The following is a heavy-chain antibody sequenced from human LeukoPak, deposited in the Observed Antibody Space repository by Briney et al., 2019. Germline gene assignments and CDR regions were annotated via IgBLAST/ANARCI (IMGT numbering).Heavy chain of an antibody. CDR2: IYHSGST. CDR1: GGSISSYY. CDR3: ARAFSLITIFGVVIPDAFDI. D-gene: IGHD3-3*01. V-gene: IGHV4-38-2*02. Sequence: PSETLSLTCTVSGGSISSYYWSWIRQPPGKGLEWIGSIYHSGSTYYNPSLKSRVTISVDTSKNQFSLKLSSVTAADTAVYYCARAFSLITIFGVVIPDAFDIWGQGTMVTVSS. J-gene: IGHJ3*02.